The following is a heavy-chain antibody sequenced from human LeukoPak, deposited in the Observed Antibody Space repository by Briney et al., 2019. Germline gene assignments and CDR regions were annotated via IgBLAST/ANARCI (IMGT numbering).Heavy chain of an antibody. D-gene: IGHD2-2*01. CDR1: GFTFSSYW. J-gene: IGHJ4*02. CDR3: VRGLGSYQFDY. Sequence: PGGSLRLSCAAPGFTFSSYWMSWVRQAPGKGLEWVANIKQDGSEKYYVDSVKGRFTISRDNAKNSLYLQMNSLRAEDTAVYYCVRGLGSYQFDYWGQGTLVTVSS. V-gene: IGHV3-7*01. CDR2: IKQDGSEK.